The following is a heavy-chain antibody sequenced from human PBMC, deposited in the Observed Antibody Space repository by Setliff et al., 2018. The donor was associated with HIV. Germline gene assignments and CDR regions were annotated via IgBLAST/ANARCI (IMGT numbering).Heavy chain of an antibody. CDR3: ARGMLVVVISTPDY. V-gene: IGHV4-39*01. CDR2: SCYSRIT. CDR1: GDSVTSETYC. J-gene: IGHJ4*02. D-gene: IGHD3-22*01. Sequence: PSETLSLTCTVSGDSVTSETYCWGWIRQPPEKRLEWIGSSCYSRITYYNSSLKSRATLSVDTPRNQLSLKLSSVTAADTAVYYWARGMLVVVISTPDYWGQGTLVTVSS.